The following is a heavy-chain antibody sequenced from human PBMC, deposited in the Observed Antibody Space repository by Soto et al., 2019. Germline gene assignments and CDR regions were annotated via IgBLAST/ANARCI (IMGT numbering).Heavy chain of an antibody. V-gene: IGHV1-69*01. CDR1: GVTFSTYG. CDR3: ALSSTSDY. J-gene: IGHJ4*02. Sequence: QVQLVQSGAEVKKPGSSVKVSCKPSGVTFSTYGINWVRQAPGQGLEWMGCIIPIFGTPNYAQKFQDRVTITADESTSTAYMELSSLRSEDTAVYYCALSSTSDYWGQGTLVTVSS. CDR2: IIPIFGTP. D-gene: IGHD6-13*01.